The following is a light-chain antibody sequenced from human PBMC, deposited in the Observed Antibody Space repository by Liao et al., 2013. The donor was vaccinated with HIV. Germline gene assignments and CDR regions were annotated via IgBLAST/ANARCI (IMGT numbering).Light chain of an antibody. CDR3: QAWDRNTAI. Sequence: SYELTQPPSLSVSPGHTVTITCSGDDLGNKFVCWFQQKPGQSPVLVMYENKQRPSGIPERFSGSNSGNTATLTISGTQPMDEADYYCQAWDRNTAIFGGGTKLTVL. V-gene: IGLV3-1*01. CDR2: ENK. CDR1: DLGNKF. J-gene: IGLJ2*01.